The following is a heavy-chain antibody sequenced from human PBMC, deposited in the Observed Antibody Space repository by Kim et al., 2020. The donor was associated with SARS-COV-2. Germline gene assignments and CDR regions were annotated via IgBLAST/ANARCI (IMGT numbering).Heavy chain of an antibody. CDR2: INHSGST. Sequence: SETLSLTCAVYGGSFSGYYWSWIRQPPGKGLEWIGEINHSGSTNYNPSLKSRVTISVDTSKNQFSLKLSSVTAADTAVYYCARKSMEWLFRPWGQGTLVTVSS. D-gene: IGHD3-3*01. V-gene: IGHV4-34*01. J-gene: IGHJ5*02. CDR3: ARKSMEWLFRP. CDR1: GGSFSGYY.